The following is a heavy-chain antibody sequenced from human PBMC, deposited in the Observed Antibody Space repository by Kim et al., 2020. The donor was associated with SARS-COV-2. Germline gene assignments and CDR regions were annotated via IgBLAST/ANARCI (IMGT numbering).Heavy chain of an antibody. CDR3: ARESGFWSGYGWFDP. Sequence: SETLSLTCTVSGGSISSYYWSWIRQPPGKGLEWIGYIYYSGSTNYNPSLKSRVTISVDTSKNQFSLKLSSVTAADTAVYYCARESGFWSGYGWFDPWGQGTLVTVSS. CDR2: IYYSGST. V-gene: IGHV4-59*13. J-gene: IGHJ5*02. CDR1: GGSISSYY. D-gene: IGHD3-3*01.